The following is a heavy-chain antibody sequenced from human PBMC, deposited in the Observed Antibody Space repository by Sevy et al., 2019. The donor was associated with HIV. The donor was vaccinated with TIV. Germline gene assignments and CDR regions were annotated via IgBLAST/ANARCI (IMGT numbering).Heavy chain of an antibody. CDR1: GYTFADYF. J-gene: IGHJ3*02. Sequence: ASVKVSCKASGYTFADYFMHWVRQAPGQGLEWMGWMTPNSGGTNYAQRFRGRVTMPRHTSISTAYMELSRLRSDDTAVYYCASLSGYYYDSSRYYNTDAFDIWGQGTMVTVSS. D-gene: IGHD3-22*01. CDR2: MTPNSGGT. CDR3: ASLSGYYYDSSRYYNTDAFDI. V-gene: IGHV1-2*02.